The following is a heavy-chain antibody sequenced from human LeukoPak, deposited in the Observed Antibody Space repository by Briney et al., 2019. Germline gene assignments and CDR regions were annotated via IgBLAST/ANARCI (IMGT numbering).Heavy chain of an antibody. CDR3: ARHDYDTTGYRRDYYFDY. CDR1: GGSVSSSSYY. V-gene: IGHV4-39*01. Sequence: SETLSLTCTVSGGSVSSSSYYWGWLRQPPGKGLEWIGSIYYSGYTYNNPSLKSRLTVSVDTSENQFSLKLSSVTAADTAVYYCARHDYDTTGYRRDYYFDYWGHGTLVAVSS. J-gene: IGHJ4*01. CDR2: IYYSGYT. D-gene: IGHD3-22*01.